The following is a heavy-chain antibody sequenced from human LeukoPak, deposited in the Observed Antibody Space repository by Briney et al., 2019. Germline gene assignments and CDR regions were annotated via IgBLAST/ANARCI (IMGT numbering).Heavy chain of an antibody. CDR1: GYTSTGYY. D-gene: IGHD5-12*01. V-gene: IGHV1-2*02. J-gene: IGHJ4*02. CDR2: INPNSGGT. Sequence: ASVKVSCKASGYTSTGYYMHWVRQAPGQGLEWMGWINPNSGGTNYAQKFQGRVTMTRDTSISTAYMELSRLRSDDTAVYYCARTYDQASHRGDDYFDYWGQGTLVTVSS. CDR3: ARTYDQASHRGDDYFDY.